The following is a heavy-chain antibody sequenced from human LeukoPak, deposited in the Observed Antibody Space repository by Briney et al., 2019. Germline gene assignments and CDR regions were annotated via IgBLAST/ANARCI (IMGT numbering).Heavy chain of an antibody. CDR3: ARVIWFGESDFDY. D-gene: IGHD3-10*01. J-gene: IGHJ4*02. Sequence: ASVKVSCKASGGTFSSYAISWERQAPGQGLEWMGGIIPIFGTANYAQKFQGRVTITADKSTSTAYMELSGLRSEDTAVYYCARVIWFGESDFDYWGQGTLVTVSS. CDR2: IIPIFGTA. V-gene: IGHV1-69*06. CDR1: GGTFSSYA.